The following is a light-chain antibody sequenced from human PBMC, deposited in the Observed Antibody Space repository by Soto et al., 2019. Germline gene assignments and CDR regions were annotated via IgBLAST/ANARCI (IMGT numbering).Light chain of an antibody. CDR1: QSISYY. J-gene: IGKJ1*01. CDR3: HQSYSTPST. CDR2: STS. Sequence: DIQRTRSPSYLYAYVGDRVTITCRASQSISYYLNWYQQKQGRAPRLLIYSTSTLQSGVPSKFSGSASGTDFTLTISSLQPEDFATYYCHQSYSTPSTFRQGSKVDIK. V-gene: IGKV1-39*01.